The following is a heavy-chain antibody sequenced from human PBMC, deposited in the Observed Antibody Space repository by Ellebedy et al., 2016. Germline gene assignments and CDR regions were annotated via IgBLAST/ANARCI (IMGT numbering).Heavy chain of an antibody. CDR3: ARGLLWFGELLYFDY. CDR1: GFTFSSYA. J-gene: IGHJ4*02. V-gene: IGHV3-30-3*01. CDR2: ISYDGSNK. D-gene: IGHD3-10*01. Sequence: GESLKISXAASGFTFSSYAMHWVRQAPGKGLEWVAVISYDGSNKYYADSVKGRFTISRDNSKNTLYLQMNSLRAEDTAVYYCARGLLWFGELLYFDYWGQGTLVTVSS.